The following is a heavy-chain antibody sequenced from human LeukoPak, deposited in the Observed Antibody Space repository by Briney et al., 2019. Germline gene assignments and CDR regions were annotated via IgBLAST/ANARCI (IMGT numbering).Heavy chain of an antibody. Sequence: ASVKVSCKASGYTFTSYDINWVRQATGQGLEWMGWMNPNSGNTGYAQKFQGRVTMTRNTSISTAYMELSSLRSEDTAVYYCARTRQSASYSYYYYYYYMDVWGKGTTVTVSS. CDR2: MNPNSGNT. D-gene: IGHD1-26*01. V-gene: IGHV1-8*01. CDR3: ARTRQSASYSYYYYYYYMDV. J-gene: IGHJ6*03. CDR1: GYTFTSYD.